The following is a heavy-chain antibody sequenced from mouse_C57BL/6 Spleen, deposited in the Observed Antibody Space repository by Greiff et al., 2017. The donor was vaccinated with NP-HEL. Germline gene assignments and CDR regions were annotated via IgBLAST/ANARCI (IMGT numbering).Heavy chain of an antibody. CDR1: GFNIKDYY. D-gene: IGHD1-1*01. Sequence: VQLQQSGAELVRPGASVKLSCTASGFNIKDYYMHWVKQRPEQGLEWIGRIDPEDGDTEYAPKFQGKATMTADTSSNTAYLQLSSLTSEDTAVYYCTTHRYGSSEAWFAYWGQGTLVTVAA. V-gene: IGHV14-1*01. CDR2: IDPEDGDT. CDR3: TTHRYGSSEAWFAY. J-gene: IGHJ3*01.